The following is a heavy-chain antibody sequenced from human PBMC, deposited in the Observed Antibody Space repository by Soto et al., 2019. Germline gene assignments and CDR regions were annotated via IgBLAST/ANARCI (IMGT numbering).Heavy chain of an antibody. CDR2: ITSKTDGGTT. V-gene: IGHV3-15*01. D-gene: IGHD3-9*01. CDR3: TTDERKSDDRLLRYFD. Sequence: QAPGKGLEWVGRITSKTDGGTTDYAAPVKGRFTISRADSKNTLYLQMNSLKTGDTAVYYCTTDERKSDDRLLRYFD. J-gene: IGHJ4*01.